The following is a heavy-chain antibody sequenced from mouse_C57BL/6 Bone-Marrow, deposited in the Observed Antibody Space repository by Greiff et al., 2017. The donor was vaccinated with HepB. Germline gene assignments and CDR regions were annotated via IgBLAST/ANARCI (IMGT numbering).Heavy chain of an antibody. J-gene: IGHJ3*01. CDR3: ARRGYDGYWAWFAY. D-gene: IGHD2-3*01. V-gene: IGHV1-26*01. Sequence: SGYTFTDYYMNWVKQSHGKSLEWIGDINPNNGGTSYNQKFKGKATLTVDKSSSTAYMELRSLTSEDSAVYYCARRGYDGYWAWFAYWGQGTLVTVSA. CDR1: GYTFTDYY. CDR2: INPNNGGT.